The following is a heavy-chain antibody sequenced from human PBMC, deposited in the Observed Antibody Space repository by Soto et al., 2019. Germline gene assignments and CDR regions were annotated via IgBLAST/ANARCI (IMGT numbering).Heavy chain of an antibody. CDR1: GGSFNSGGYS. CDR3: ARDNTGSLDS. V-gene: IGHV4-30-2*01. D-gene: IGHD3-10*01. CDR2: IYHTGST. J-gene: IGHJ5*01. Sequence: SETLSLTCAVSGGSFNSGGYSWSWIRQPPGKGLEWIGFIYHTGSTYYTPSLESRVTISVDRSKNQLYLRLSSVNAADTAVYYCARDNTGSLDSRGKGTLVTVSS.